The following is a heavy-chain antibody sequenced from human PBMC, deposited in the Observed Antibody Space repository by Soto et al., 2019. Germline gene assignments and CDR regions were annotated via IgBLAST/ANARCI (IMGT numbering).Heavy chain of an antibody. CDR2: IYSSGST. CDR1: GGSISSSFYY. CDR3: ACERPNASGFYFDS. Sequence: NPSETLSLTCTVSGGSISSSFYYWGWIRQPPGKGLEWIGSIYSSGSTYYNPSLKSRVTISVDTSKNQFSLRLSSVTAADTAVYYCACERPNASGFYFDSWGQGTLVTVSS. V-gene: IGHV4-39*01. D-gene: IGHD3-22*01. J-gene: IGHJ4*02.